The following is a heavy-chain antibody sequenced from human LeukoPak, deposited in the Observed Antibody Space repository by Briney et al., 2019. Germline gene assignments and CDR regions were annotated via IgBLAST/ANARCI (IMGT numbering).Heavy chain of an antibody. J-gene: IGHJ4*02. Sequence: GASVKVSCKASGYTFTSYGISWVRQAPGQGLEWMGWISAYNGNTNYAQKLQGRVTMTTDTSTSTAYMELRSLRSDDTAVYYCALRAGFGYNYGPDYWGQGTLVTVSS. V-gene: IGHV1-18*01. CDR3: ALRAGFGYNYGPDY. CDR1: GYTFTSYG. D-gene: IGHD5-24*01. CDR2: ISAYNGNT.